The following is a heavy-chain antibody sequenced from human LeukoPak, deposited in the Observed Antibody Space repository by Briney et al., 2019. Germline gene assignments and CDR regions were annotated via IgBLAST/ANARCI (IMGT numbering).Heavy chain of an antibody. J-gene: IGHJ5*02. Sequence: SETLSLTCAVSGYSISSGYYWGWIRQPPGKGLDWIGSIYHSGNTYYNPSLKSRVTISVDTSKNQFSLKLSSVTAADTAVYYCARHAIFGVVPYPGWFDPWGQGTLVTVSS. D-gene: IGHD3-3*01. CDR1: GYSISSGYY. CDR2: IYHSGNT. CDR3: ARHAIFGVVPYPGWFDP. V-gene: IGHV4-38-2*01.